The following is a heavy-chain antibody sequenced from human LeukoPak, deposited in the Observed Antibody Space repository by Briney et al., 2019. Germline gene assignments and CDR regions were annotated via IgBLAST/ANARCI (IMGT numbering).Heavy chain of an antibody. V-gene: IGHV1-18*01. CDR1: GYTFTSYG. J-gene: IGHJ6*02. CDR2: ISAYNGNT. CDR3: AGGRYNWNDGPYYYYGMDV. Sequence: GASVKVSCKASGYTFTSYGISWVRQAPGQGLEWMGWISAYNGNTNYAQKLLGRVTMTTDTSTSTAYMELRSLRSDDTAVYYCAGGRYNWNDGPYYYYGMDVWGQGTTVTVSS. D-gene: IGHD1-20*01.